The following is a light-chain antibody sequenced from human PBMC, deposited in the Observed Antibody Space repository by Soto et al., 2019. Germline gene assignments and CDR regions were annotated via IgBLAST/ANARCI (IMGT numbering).Light chain of an antibody. CDR1: QNIGSY. V-gene: IGKV1-5*01. CDR3: QQFKDYVWT. J-gene: IGKJ1*01. CDR2: DAS. Sequence: DIQMTQSPSTLSASVGDRVTITCRASQNIGSYMAWYQQKPGRAPSLLIYDASTLERGVPSRFSGSGSGTEFTLIISNLQPDDFATYYCQQFKDYVWTFGQGTKV.